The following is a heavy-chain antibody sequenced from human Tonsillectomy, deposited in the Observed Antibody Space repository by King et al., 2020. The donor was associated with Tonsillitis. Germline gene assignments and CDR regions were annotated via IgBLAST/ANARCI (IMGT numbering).Heavy chain of an antibody. CDR2: IYPGDSDT. Sequence: QLVQSGAEVKKPGESLKISCQVSGYRFTYHWIGWVRQMPGQGLEWLGMIYPGDSDTKYSPSFQGRVTLSADTSINTAYLPWSSLKASDTAIYYCARHSVDYWGQGTPVTVSS. CDR1: GYRFTYHW. CDR3: ARHSVDY. D-gene: IGHD5/OR15-5a*01. V-gene: IGHV5-51*01. J-gene: IGHJ4*02.